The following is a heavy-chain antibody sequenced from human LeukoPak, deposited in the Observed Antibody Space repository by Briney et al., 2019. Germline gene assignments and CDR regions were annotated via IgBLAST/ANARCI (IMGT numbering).Heavy chain of an antibody. V-gene: IGHV3-48*03. CDR1: GFTFSSYE. Sequence: GSLRLSCVVSGFTFSSYEMNWVRQAPGKGLEWVSYISSSGSTIYYADSVKGRFTISRDNAKNSLSLQMNSLRAEDTGVYYCTRNEVWGQGTLVTVSS. D-gene: IGHD1-1*01. CDR3: TRNEV. CDR2: ISSSGSTI. J-gene: IGHJ4*02.